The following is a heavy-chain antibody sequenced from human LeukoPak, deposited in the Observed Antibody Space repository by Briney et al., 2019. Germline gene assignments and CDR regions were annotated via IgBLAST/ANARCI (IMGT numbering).Heavy chain of an antibody. CDR1: GYTFTSYY. CDR3: ARDRTDYGDYPPLGY. CDR2: INPSGGNT. J-gene: IGHJ4*02. Sequence: ASVKVSCKASGYTFTSYYMHWVRQAPGQGLEWMGIINPSGGNTNYAQKLQGRVTMTTDTSTSTAYMELRSLRSDDTAVYYCARDRTDYGDYPPLGYWGQGTLVTVSS. V-gene: IGHV1-46*01. D-gene: IGHD4-17*01.